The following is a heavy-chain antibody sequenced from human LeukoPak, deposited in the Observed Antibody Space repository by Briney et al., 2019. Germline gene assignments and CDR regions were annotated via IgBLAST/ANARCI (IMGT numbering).Heavy chain of an antibody. V-gene: IGHV1-24*01. CDR2: FDPEDGET. D-gene: IGHD6-6*01. CDR3: ARALTTYSSSFPPGY. J-gene: IGHJ4*02. Sequence: ASVKVSCKVSGYTLTELSMHWVRQAPGKGLEWMGGFDPEDGETIYAQKFQGRVTMTEDTSTDTAYMELSSLRSEDTAVYYCARALTTYSSSFPPGYWGQGTLVTVSS. CDR1: GYTLTELS.